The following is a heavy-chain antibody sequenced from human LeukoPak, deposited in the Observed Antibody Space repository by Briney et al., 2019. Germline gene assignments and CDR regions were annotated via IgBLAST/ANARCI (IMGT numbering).Heavy chain of an antibody. CDR3: ARIGRDGSDY. Sequence: PGGSLRLSCAASGFSFKDYNMHWVRQAPGKGLEWVAVITYDGSNKYYTDSVKGRFTISRDNSKSTLYLQMNSLRAEDTAVYYCARIGRDGSDYWGQGTLVTVSS. CDR2: ITYDGSNK. CDR1: GFSFKDYN. V-gene: IGHV3-30*03. J-gene: IGHJ4*02. D-gene: IGHD1-26*01.